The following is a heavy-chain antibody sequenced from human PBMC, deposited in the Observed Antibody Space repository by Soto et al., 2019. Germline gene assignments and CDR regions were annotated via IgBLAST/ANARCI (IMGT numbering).Heavy chain of an antibody. D-gene: IGHD2-15*01. J-gene: IGHJ6*02. CDR2: ISGSGGST. Sequence: GGSLRLSCAASGFTFSSYAMSWVRQAPGKGLEWVSAISGSGGSTYYADSVKGRFTISRDNSKNTLYLQMNSLRAEDTAVYYCAKDWAGGTDNYYYYYGMDVWGQGTTVTVSS. V-gene: IGHV3-23*01. CDR3: AKDWAGGTDNYYYYYGMDV. CDR1: GFTFSSYA.